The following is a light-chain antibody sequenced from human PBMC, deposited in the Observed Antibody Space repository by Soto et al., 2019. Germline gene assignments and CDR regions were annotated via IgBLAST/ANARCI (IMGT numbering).Light chain of an antibody. CDR2: GAS. Sequence: EIVLTQSPGPLSLSPGERATLSCRASQSVTRNYLAWYQQKPGQAPRILIYGASSRATGIPDRFSGSGSGTDFTLTITRLEPEDFAVYYCQQYGGSPQAFGQGTKLEIK. CDR1: QSVTRNY. J-gene: IGKJ2*01. V-gene: IGKV3-20*01. CDR3: QQYGGSPQA.